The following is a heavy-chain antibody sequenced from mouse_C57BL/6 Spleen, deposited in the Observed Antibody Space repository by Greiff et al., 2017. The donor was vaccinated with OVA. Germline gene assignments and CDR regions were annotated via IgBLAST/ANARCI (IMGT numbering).Heavy chain of an antibody. Sequence: EVTLMESGAGLVKPGGSLKLSCAASGFTFSSYAMSWVRQTPEKRLEWVAYISSGGDYIYYEDTVNGRFNTTRDNARNSLDLQISSLKSDDTAMYYCTRDYDSRFAYWGQGTLVTVSA. J-gene: IGHJ3*01. CDR2: ISSGGDYI. V-gene: IGHV5-9-1*02. CDR3: TRDYDSRFAY. CDR1: GFTFSSYA. D-gene: IGHD2-4*01.